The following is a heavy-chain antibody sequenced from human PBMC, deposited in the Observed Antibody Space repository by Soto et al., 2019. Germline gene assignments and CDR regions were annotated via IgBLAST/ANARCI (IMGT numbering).Heavy chain of an antibody. CDR1: GGSFSGYY. CDR3: ARGRYNWNYNYYYYYGMDV. V-gene: IGHV4-34*01. J-gene: IGHJ6*02. D-gene: IGHD1-7*01. CDR2: INHSGST. Sequence: PSETLSLTCAVYGGSFSGYYWSWIRQPPGKGLEWIGEINHSGSTNYNPSLKSRVTISVDTSKNQFSLKLSSVTAADTAVYYCARGRYNWNYNYYYYYGMDVWGQGTTVT.